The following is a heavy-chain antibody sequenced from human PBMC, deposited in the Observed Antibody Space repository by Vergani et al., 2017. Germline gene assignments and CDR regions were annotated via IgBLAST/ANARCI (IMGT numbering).Heavy chain of an antibody. J-gene: IGHJ4*02. CDR3: AKDNVPGYYDSSGYCDY. Sequence: EVQMVESGGGLVKPGGSLRLSCVASGFTFTNFAMTWVRQAPGEGLEWVSGISGSGGFTYYADSVKGRFTISRDNSKNTMFLQMNNLRAEDTAVYYCAKDNVPGYYDSSGYCDYWGQGTLVTVSS. CDR2: ISGSGGFT. CDR1: GFTFTNFA. D-gene: IGHD3-22*01. V-gene: IGHV3-23*04.